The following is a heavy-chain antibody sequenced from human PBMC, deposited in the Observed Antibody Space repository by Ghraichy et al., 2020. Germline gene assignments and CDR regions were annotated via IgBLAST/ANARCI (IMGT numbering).Heavy chain of an antibody. D-gene: IGHD4-17*01. CDR2: ISGSGGST. CDR3: ARTNTNGDLENNWFDP. Sequence: GGSLRLSCAASGFTFSSYAMSWVRQAPGKGLEWVSAISGSGGSTYYADSVKGRFTISRDNSKNTLYLQMNSLRAEDTAVYYCARTNTNGDLENNWFDPWGQGTLVTVSS. J-gene: IGHJ5*02. CDR1: GFTFSSYA. V-gene: IGHV3-23*01.